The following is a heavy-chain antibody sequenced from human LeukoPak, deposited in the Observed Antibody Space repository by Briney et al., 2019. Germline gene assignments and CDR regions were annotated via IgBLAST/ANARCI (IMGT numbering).Heavy chain of an antibody. V-gene: IGHV4-39*02. Sequence: PSETLSLTCIVSGGSISRSSYCWGWIRQPPGKGLEWIGSISYNGSTYYSASLKSRVTISVDTSKNQFSLKLNSVTAADTAVYYCARDRYSSSFPQNKPYNWFDPWGQETLVTVSS. CDR1: GGSISRSSYC. D-gene: IGHD6-13*01. CDR2: ISYNGST. CDR3: ARDRYSSSFPQNKPYNWFDP. J-gene: IGHJ5*02.